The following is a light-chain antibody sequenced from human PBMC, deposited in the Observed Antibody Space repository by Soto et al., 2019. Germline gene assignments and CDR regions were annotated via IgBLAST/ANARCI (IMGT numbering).Light chain of an antibody. Sequence: DIQLTQSPSVLSASVGDTVTITCWASQSINNLLAWYQQKPGKAPKFLIYDVSTLESGVPSRFSGSGSGTEFTLTISSLQPEDFATYYCQQYDSYPLTFGGGTKVDIK. CDR2: DVS. CDR1: QSINNL. V-gene: IGKV1-5*01. CDR3: QQYDSYPLT. J-gene: IGKJ4*01.